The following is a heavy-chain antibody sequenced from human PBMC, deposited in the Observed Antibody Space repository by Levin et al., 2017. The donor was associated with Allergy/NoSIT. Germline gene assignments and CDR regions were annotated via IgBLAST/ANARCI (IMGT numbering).Heavy chain of an antibody. CDR3: ARATYYYDSSGYSQSDAFDI. CDR1: GFTFSSYA. Sequence: QAGGSLRLSCAASGFTFSSYAMHWVRQAPGKGLEWVAVISYDGSNKYYADSVKGRFTISRDNSKNTLYLQMNSLRAEDTAVYYCARATYYYDSSGYSQSDAFDIWGQGTMVTVSS. J-gene: IGHJ3*02. CDR2: ISYDGSNK. D-gene: IGHD3-22*01. V-gene: IGHV3-30-3*01.